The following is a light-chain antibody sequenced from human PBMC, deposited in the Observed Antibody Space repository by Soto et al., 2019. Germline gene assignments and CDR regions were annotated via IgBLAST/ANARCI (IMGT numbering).Light chain of an antibody. CDR2: EVT. CDR1: SSDVGGYNY. J-gene: IGLJ3*02. Sequence: QSALTQPPSASGSPGQSVTISCTGTSSDVGGYNYVSWYQQYPGKAPKLMIYEVTKRPSGVPDRFSGSKSGNTASLTVSGLQAEDEADYYCTSYAGNNIWVFGGGTKLTVL. V-gene: IGLV2-8*01. CDR3: TSYAGNNIWV.